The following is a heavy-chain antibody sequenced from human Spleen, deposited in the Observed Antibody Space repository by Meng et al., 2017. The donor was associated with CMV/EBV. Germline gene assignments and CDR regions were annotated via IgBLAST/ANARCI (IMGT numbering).Heavy chain of an antibody. D-gene: IGHD6-13*01. CDR1: GFTFSSYS. Sequence: GEYLKISCAASGFTFSSYSMNWVRQAPGKGLEWVSSISSSSSYIYYADSVKGRFTISRDNAKNSLYLQMNSLRAEDTAVYYCARWGSSSSSYWGQGTLVTVSS. V-gene: IGHV3-21*01. CDR2: ISSSSSYI. J-gene: IGHJ4*02. CDR3: ARWGSSSSSY.